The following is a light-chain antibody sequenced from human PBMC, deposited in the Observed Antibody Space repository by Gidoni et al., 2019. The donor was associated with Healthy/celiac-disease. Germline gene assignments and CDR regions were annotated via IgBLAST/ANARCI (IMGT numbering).Light chain of an antibody. Sequence: EIVFTQSPGPLSLSPGERATLSCRASQSVSSSYLAWYQQKPGQAPRLLIYGASSRATGIPDRFSGSGSGTDFTLTISRLEPEDFAVYYCQQYGSSPPVTFGGXTKVEIK. J-gene: IGKJ4*01. V-gene: IGKV3-20*01. CDR1: QSVSSSY. CDR2: GAS. CDR3: QQYGSSPPVT.